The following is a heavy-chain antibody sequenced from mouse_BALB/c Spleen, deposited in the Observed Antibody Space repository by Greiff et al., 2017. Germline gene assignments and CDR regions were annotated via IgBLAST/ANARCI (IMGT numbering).Heavy chain of an antibody. J-gene: IGHJ4*01. D-gene: IGHD2-3*01. CDR1: GFSLTGYG. V-gene: IGHV2-6-7*01. CDR3: ARVGDGDYYAMDY. Sequence: VQLVESGPGLVAPSQSLSITCTVSGFSLTGYGVNWVRQPPGKGLEWLGMIWGDGSTDYNSALKSRLSISKDNSKSQVFLKMNSLQTDDTARYYCARVGDGDYYAMDYWGQGTSVTVSS. CDR2: IWGDGST.